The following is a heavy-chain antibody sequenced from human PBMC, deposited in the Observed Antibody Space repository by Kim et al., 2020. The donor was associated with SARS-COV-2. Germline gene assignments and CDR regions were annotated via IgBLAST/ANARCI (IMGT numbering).Heavy chain of an antibody. J-gene: IGHJ4*02. V-gene: IGHV3-48*04. CDR1: GFTFSSYS. Sequence: GGSLRLSCAASGFTFSSYSMNWVRQAPGKGLEWVSYISSSSSTIYYADSVKGRFTISRDNAKNSLYLQMNSLRAEDTAVYYCARDVLMVYAGFDYWGQGTLVTVSS. CDR3: ARDVLMVYAGFDY. CDR2: ISSSSSTI. D-gene: IGHD2-8*01.